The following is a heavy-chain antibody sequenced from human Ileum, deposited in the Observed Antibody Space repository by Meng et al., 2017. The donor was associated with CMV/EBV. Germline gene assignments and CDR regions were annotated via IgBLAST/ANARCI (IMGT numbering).Heavy chain of an antibody. CDR3: AREGGSFTSPYYYYGMDV. J-gene: IGHJ6*02. V-gene: IGHV3-21*01. Sequence: GESLKISCAASGFFAGSYSMNWVRKAPGKGLEWVSSISSSSVYTYYADSVKGRFTISRDNAKNSLYLQMNSLRAEDTAVYYCAREGGSFTSPYYYYGMDVWGQGTTVTVSS. CDR1: GFFAGSYS. CDR2: ISSSSVYT. D-gene: IGHD6-13*01.